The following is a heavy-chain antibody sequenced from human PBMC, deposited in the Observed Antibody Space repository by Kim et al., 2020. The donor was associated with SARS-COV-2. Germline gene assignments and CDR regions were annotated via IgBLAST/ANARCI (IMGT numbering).Heavy chain of an antibody. D-gene: IGHD1-1*01. V-gene: IGHV3-30*04. CDR2: VSDDGSNK. Sequence: GGSLRLSCAASEFTFTSYPMHWVRQAPGKGLEWVAVVSDDGSNKDYADSVKGRFTISRDNSRNTIDLQMNSLRSEDAAVYYCVRGSGWNTDYGMDVWGPGTTVTVSS. CDR1: EFTFTSYP. CDR3: VRGSGWNTDYGMDV. J-gene: IGHJ6*02.